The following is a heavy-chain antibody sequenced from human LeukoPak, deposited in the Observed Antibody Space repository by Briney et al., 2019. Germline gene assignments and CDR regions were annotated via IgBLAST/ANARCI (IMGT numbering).Heavy chain of an antibody. D-gene: IGHD6-13*01. J-gene: IGHJ5*02. CDR2: INPNSGGT. CDR1: GYTFTSYG. CDR3: AREREQQYRGNWFDP. Sequence: ASVKVSCKASGYTFTSYGISWVRQAPGQGLEWMGWINPNSGGTNYAQKFQGRVTMTRDTSISTAYMELSRLRSDDTAVYYCAREREQQYRGNWFDPWGQGTLVTVSS. V-gene: IGHV1-2*02.